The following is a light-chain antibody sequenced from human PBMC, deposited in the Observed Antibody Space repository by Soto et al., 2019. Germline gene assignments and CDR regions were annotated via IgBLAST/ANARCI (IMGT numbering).Light chain of an antibody. CDR3: QQYVSPT. J-gene: IGKJ1*01. V-gene: IGKV3-20*01. CDR2: VTA. Sequence: EIVFTQAAGTLSVSPGERATLSCRASQTISSNYLAWYQQKPGQAPSLLIYVTASRATGIPDRFSGSGSGTDCTPTTRRLEPEDFAIYYCQQYVSPTFGQGKKVELK. CDR1: QTISSNY.